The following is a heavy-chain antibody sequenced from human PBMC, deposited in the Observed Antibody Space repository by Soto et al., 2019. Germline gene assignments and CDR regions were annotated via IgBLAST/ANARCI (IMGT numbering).Heavy chain of an antibody. CDR3: ARGMVTDFDY. CDR1: GGSISSGGYY. D-gene: IGHD5-18*01. V-gene: IGHV4-31*03. J-gene: IGHJ4*02. CDR2: IYYSGST. Sequence: SETLTLTCTVSGGSISSGGYYWSWIRQHPGKGLEWIGYIYYSGSTYYSPSLKSRVTISVDTSKNQFSLKLSSVTAADTAVYYCARGMVTDFDYWGQGTLVTVSS.